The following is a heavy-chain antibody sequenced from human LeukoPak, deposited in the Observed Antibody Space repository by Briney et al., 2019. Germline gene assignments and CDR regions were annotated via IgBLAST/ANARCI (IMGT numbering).Heavy chain of an antibody. CDR1: GYSFTTYW. Sequence: GESLKISCKGSGYSFTTYWISWVRQMPGKGLEWMGIIYPVDSDTRYSPSFQGQVTISADKSISTAYLQWSSLKASDTAMYYCATSAVSPHYGMDVWGQGTTVTVSS. CDR2: IYPVDSDT. D-gene: IGHD2-2*01. CDR3: ATSAVSPHYGMDV. V-gene: IGHV5-51*01. J-gene: IGHJ6*02.